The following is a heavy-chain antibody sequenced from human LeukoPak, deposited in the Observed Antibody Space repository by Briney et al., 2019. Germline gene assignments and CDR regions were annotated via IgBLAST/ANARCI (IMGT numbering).Heavy chain of an antibody. D-gene: IGHD6-6*01. CDR3: ARSIAARPGWIDFDY. J-gene: IGHJ4*02. CDR1: GYTFTSYY. CDR2: INPSGGST. Sequence: ASVKVSCKASGYTFTSYYMHWVRQAPGQGLEWMGIINPSGGSTSYAQKFQGRVTMTRDMSTSTVYMELSSLRSEDTAVYYCARSIAARPGWIDFDYRGQGTLVTVSS. V-gene: IGHV1-46*01.